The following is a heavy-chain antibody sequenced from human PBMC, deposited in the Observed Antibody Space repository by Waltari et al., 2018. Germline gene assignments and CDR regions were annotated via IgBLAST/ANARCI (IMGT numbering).Heavy chain of an antibody. Sequence: QVQLHESGPGLVKPSETLSITCTVSDGSISGNYWSWIRQPAGKGLEWIGRIHPSGSTKDNPSLKSRLTMSVDTSKNQLSLKLSSVTAADTAVYYCARGPHYDILTGYSYYFDYWGQGTRVTVSS. CDR3: ARGPHYDILTGYSYYFDY. J-gene: IGHJ4*02. CDR1: DGSISGNY. CDR2: IHPSGST. V-gene: IGHV4-4*07. D-gene: IGHD3-9*01.